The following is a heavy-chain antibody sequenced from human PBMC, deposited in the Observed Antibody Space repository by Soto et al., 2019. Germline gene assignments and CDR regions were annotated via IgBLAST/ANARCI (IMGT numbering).Heavy chain of an antibody. CDR2: IYYSGSP. CDR1: GASVSSGSYY. CDR3: VRKYEGGDFWRGYSNQVHYYGMDV. J-gene: IGHJ6*02. V-gene: IGHV4-61*01. Sequence: PSATLSLTCTVSGASVSSGSYYWSWIRQPPGKGLEWIGYIYYSGSPKYNPSLKSRVTMSVDTSKNQFSLRLSSMTVADTAVYYCVRKYEGGDFWRGYSNQVHYYGMDVWGQGTTVTVSS. D-gene: IGHD3-3*01.